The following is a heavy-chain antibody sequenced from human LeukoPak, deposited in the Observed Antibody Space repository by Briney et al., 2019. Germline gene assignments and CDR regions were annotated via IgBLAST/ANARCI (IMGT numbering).Heavy chain of an antibody. V-gene: IGHV3-23*01. CDR3: AKDGINWSDYYYYMDV. D-gene: IGHD1-1*01. CDR2: ISGSGGST. CDR1: GFTFSSYA. Sequence: GGPLRLSCAASGFTFSSYAMSWVRQAPGKGLEWVSAISGSGGSTYYADSVKGRFTISRDNYKNTLFLQMNSLRPEDTAVYYCAKDGINWSDYYYYMDVWGKGTTVTISS. J-gene: IGHJ6*03.